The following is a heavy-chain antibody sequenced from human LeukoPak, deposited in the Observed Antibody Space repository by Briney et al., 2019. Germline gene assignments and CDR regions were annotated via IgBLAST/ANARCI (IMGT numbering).Heavy chain of an antibody. CDR1: GFTFSSYG. D-gene: IGHD3-3*01. J-gene: IGHJ4*02. Sequence: GGSLRLSCAASGFTFSSYGMHWVRQAPGKGLEWVAVIWYDGSNKYYADSVKGRFTISRDNSKNTLYLQMNSLRAEDTAVYYCAKDILIFGVVIIQGFDYWGQGTLVTVSS. CDR2: IWYDGSNK. V-gene: IGHV3-30*02. CDR3: AKDILIFGVVIIQGFDY.